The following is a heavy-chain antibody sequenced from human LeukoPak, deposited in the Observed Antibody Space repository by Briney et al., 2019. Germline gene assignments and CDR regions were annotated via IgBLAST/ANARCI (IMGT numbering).Heavy chain of an antibody. Sequence: PSETLSLTCTVSGGSIGSNYWSWIRQPAGKGLEWIGRIYASGSTTYNPSLKSRVTMSVDTSKNQFSLKLSSVTAADAAVYYCAKTGDFHWFDPWGQGTLVTVSS. CDR3: AKTGDFHWFDP. V-gene: IGHV4-4*07. CDR2: IYASGST. D-gene: IGHD2-21*01. J-gene: IGHJ5*02. CDR1: GGSIGSNY.